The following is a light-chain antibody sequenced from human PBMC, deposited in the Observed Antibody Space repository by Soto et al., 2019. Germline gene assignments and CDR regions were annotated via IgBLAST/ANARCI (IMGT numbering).Light chain of an antibody. J-gene: IGLJ2*01. Sequence: QTVVTQEPSLTVSPGGTVTLTCGSSTGAVTSGHYPFWFQQKPGQAPRTLIYDTSNKHSWTPARFSGSLLGGKAALTLSGAQPEDEADCYCLIAYSGVVVFGGGTKLTVL. CDR3: LIAYSGVVV. CDR2: DTS. CDR1: TGAVTSGHY. V-gene: IGLV7-46*01.